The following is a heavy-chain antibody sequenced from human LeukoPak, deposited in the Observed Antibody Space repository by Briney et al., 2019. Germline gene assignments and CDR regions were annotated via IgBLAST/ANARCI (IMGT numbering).Heavy chain of an antibody. Sequence: GGSLRLSCAASGFTFSSYYMKWVRQAPGKGLEWVSSTSGGSSNIYYADSVKGRFTISRDNAKNSLYLQMSSLRVEDTAVYFCARGMIGRHYYGMDVWGQGTTVTVSS. J-gene: IGHJ6*02. CDR3: ARGMIGRHYYGMDV. CDR1: GFTFSSYY. D-gene: IGHD3-16*01. CDR2: TSGGSSNI. V-gene: IGHV3-21*01.